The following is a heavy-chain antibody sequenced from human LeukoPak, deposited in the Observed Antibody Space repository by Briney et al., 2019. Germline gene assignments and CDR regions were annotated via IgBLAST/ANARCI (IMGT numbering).Heavy chain of an antibody. V-gene: IGHV3-23*01. J-gene: IGHJ4*02. CDR3: ARDIELSC. CDR2: IGASGGNS. D-gene: IGHD1-26*01. Sequence: PGGSLRLSCEASGFTFSDSAMSWVRQASGRGLEWVSLIGASGGNSYYADSVKGRFTVSRDSSKNTLHLQTNSLRAEDTAVYYCARDIELSCWGQGTLVTVPS. CDR1: GFTFSDSA.